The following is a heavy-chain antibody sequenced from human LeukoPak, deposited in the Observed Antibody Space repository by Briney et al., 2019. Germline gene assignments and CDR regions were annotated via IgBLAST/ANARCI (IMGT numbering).Heavy chain of an antibody. V-gene: IGHV3-23*01. CDR1: GFTFSSYA. D-gene: IGHD6-13*01. J-gene: IGHJ4*02. CDR3: AVQQLDDY. Sequence: GGSLRLSCAASGFTFSSYAMSWVRQAPGKGLEWVSSISSSSSYIYYADSVKGRFTISRDNSKNTLYLQMNSLRAEDTAVYYCAVQQLDDYWGQGTLVTVSS. CDR2: ISSSSSYI.